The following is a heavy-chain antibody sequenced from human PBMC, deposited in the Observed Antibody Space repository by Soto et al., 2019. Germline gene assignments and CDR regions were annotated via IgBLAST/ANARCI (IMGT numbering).Heavy chain of an antibody. J-gene: IGHJ4*02. CDR3: VKSSASYTRCWYAN. V-gene: IGHV3-23*01. Sequence: DVQLLESGGGLVQPGGTLTLSCAASGFTFSNYAMHWVRQAPGKGLELVSTIKDGGESTFYLDSVRGRFTISRDNSKDTLYLQMTSLRVEDPALYHCVKSSASYTRCWYANWGQGILVTVSS. CDR1: GFTFSNYA. D-gene: IGHD6-13*01. CDR2: IKDGGEST.